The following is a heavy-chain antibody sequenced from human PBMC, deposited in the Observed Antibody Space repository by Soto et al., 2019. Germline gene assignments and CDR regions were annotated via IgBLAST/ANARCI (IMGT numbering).Heavy chain of an antibody. J-gene: IGHJ6*02. V-gene: IGHV4-31*03. CDR1: GGSISSGGYY. D-gene: IGHD3-9*01. CDR3: ARCSILTGSETDHYYYGMDV. CDR2: IYYSGST. Sequence: QVQLQESGPGLVKPSQTLSLTCTVSGGSISSGGYYWSWIRQHPGKGLEWIGYIYYSGSTYYNPSLKSRVTISVDTSKNQFSLKLSSVTAADTAVYYCARCSILTGSETDHYYYGMDVWGQGTTVTVSS.